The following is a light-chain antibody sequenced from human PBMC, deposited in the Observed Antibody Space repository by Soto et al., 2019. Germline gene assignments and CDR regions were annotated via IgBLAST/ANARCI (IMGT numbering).Light chain of an antibody. Sequence: QSVLTQPASVSGSPGQSITISCTGTSSDVGGYNYVSWYQSHPGEAPKLIIYDVSNRPSGVSDRFSGSKSGSTASLTISGLQAEDEADYYCSSYTSSVSYVFGTGTKVTVL. CDR1: SSDVGGYNY. CDR2: DVS. J-gene: IGLJ1*01. V-gene: IGLV2-14*03. CDR3: SSYTSSVSYV.